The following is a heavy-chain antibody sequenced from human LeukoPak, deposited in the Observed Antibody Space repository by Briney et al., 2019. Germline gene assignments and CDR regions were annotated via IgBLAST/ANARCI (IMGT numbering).Heavy chain of an antibody. V-gene: IGHV1-2*02. CDR3: ARDDAAITAPADY. CDR1: GYTFTGYY. CDR2: INPNSGGT. Sequence: WASVKVSCKASGYTFTGYYMHWVRQAPGQGPEWMGWINPNSGGTNYAQKFQGRVTMTRDTSISTAYMGLNSLRSDDTAVYYCARDDAAITAPADYWGQGTLVTVSS. D-gene: IGHD5-18*01. J-gene: IGHJ4*02.